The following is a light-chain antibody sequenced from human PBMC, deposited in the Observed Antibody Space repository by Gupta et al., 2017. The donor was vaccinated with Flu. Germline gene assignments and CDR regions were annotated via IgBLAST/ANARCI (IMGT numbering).Light chain of an antibody. Sequence: TISCTGTSNDIGGYSFVSWYQQHPGEAPKVIIYDVSQRSSGVPDRFSGSKSGNTASLTISGLQDDDEADYYCCSYASSYTSVFGTGTTVTVL. CDR3: CSYASSYTSV. J-gene: IGLJ1*01. CDR1: SNDIGGYSF. V-gene: IGLV2-11*03. CDR2: DVS.